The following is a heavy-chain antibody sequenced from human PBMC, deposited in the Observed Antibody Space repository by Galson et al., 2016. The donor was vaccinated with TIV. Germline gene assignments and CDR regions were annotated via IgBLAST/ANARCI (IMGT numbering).Heavy chain of an antibody. CDR2: ISAYNGGT. D-gene: IGHD2-21*02. J-gene: IGHJ2*01. CDR1: GYTFISYG. V-gene: IGHV1-18*01. CDR3: ARGTNWEGDCHRRWDLDP. Sequence: QSGAEVKKPGASVRISCKASGYTFISYGLNWVRQAPGHGLEWMGWISAYNGGTNLAQTFHGRVRMTTETSTTTAYLELRNLISDDTSIYYCARGTNWEGDCHRRWDLDPWGRGTLVTVSS.